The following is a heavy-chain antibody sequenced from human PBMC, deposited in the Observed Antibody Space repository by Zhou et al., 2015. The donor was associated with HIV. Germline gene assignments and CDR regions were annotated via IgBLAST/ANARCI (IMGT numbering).Heavy chain of an antibody. Sequence: QVQLVQSGAEVKKPGSSVKVSCKASGGTFSSYTISWVRQAPGQGLEWMGRIIPILGIANYAQKFQGRVTITADKSTSTAYMELSSLRSEDTAVYYCASYASASGYYDYWGQGTLVTVSS. CDR1: GGTFSSYT. D-gene: IGHD3-22*01. V-gene: IGHV1-69*02. J-gene: IGHJ4*02. CDR2: IIPILGIA. CDR3: ASYASASGYYDY.